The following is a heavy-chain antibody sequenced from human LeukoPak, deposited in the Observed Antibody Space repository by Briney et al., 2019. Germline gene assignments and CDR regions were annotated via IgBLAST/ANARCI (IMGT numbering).Heavy chain of an antibody. CDR1: GFTFSSYV. CDR3: ANGGYSNENSYYYYGRDV. V-gene: IGHV3-23*01. J-gene: IGHJ6*02. D-gene: IGHD4-11*01. Sequence: GGSLRLSCAASGFTFSSYVMSWVRQAPGKGLEWVSHISGSGGSTYYADSVKGRFTISRDNSKNTLYLQMNSLRAEDTAVNYGANGGYSNENSYYYYGRDVWAKGPRSPSP. CDR2: ISGSGGST.